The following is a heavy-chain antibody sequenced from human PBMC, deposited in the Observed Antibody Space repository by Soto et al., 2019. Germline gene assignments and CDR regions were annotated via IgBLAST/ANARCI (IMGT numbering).Heavy chain of an antibody. V-gene: IGHV3-21*01. CDR2: ISSSSSYI. Sequence: EVQLVESGGGLVKPGGSLRLSCAASGFTFSSYSMNWVRQAPGKGLEWVSSISSSSSYIYYADSVKGRFTISRDNAKNSLYLQMNSLRAEDTAVYYCARVDTVTIDRSYWYFDLWGRGTLVTVSS. CDR3: ARVDTVTIDRSYWYFDL. CDR1: GFTFSSYS. D-gene: IGHD4-17*01. J-gene: IGHJ2*01.